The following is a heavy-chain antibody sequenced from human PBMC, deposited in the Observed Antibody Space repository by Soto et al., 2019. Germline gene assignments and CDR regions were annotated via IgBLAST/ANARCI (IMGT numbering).Heavy chain of an antibody. CDR1: GYTFTGYY. D-gene: IGHD6-19*01. J-gene: IGHJ6*02. Sequence: QVQLVQSGAEVKKPGASVKVSCKASGYTFTGYYMHWVRQAPGQGLEWRGWINPNSGGTNYAQKLQGRVTMTRDTTISTAYMELSRLRSDETAVYYCARSGQWRGYYYYGMDVGGQGTTVTVSS. CDR2: INPNSGGT. V-gene: IGHV1-2*02. CDR3: ARSGQWRGYYYYGMDV.